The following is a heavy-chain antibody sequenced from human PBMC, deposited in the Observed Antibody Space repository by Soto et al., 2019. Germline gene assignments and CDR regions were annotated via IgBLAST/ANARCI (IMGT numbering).Heavy chain of an antibody. D-gene: IGHD3-3*01. CDR1: GYTFTSYG. J-gene: IGHJ6*02. V-gene: IGHV1-18*04. Sequence: ASVKVSCKASGYTFTSYGISWARQAPGQGLEWMGWISAYNGNTNYAQKLQGRVTMTTGTSTSTAYMELRSLRSDDTAVYYCARDPHPPYYDFWSGYYSHYYYYYGMDVWGQGTTVTVSS. CDR3: ARDPHPPYYDFWSGYYSHYYYYYGMDV. CDR2: ISAYNGNT.